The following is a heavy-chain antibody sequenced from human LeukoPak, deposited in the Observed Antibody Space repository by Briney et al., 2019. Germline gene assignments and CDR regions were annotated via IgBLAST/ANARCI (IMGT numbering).Heavy chain of an antibody. V-gene: IGHV3-30-3*01. Sequence: GRSLRLSCAASRFTFSSYAMHWVRQAPGKGLEWVAVISYDGSNKYYADSVKGRFTISRDNSKNTLYLQMNSLRAEDTAVYYCARVSASYGDYGDYWGQGTLVTVSS. CDR1: RFTFSSYA. CDR3: ARVSASYGDYGDY. CDR2: ISYDGSNK. D-gene: IGHD4-17*01. J-gene: IGHJ4*02.